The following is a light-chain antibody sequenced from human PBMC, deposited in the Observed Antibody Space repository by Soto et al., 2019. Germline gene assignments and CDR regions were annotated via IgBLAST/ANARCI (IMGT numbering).Light chain of an antibody. CDR3: MQALQSPDT. CDR2: LGS. CDR1: QSLLHSNGYNY. V-gene: IGKV2-28*01. J-gene: IGKJ2*01. Sequence: DIVMTQSPLSLPVTPGEPASISCRSSQSLLHSNGYNYLDWYLQKPGQSPQLLIYLGSNRSSGVADRFSVCGSGTDFTLQISRVEAEDVGVYYCMQALQSPDTFGQGTKLEIK.